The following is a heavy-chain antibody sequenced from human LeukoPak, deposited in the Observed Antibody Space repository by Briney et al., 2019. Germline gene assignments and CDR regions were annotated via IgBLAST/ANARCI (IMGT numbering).Heavy chain of an antibody. CDR1: GYTFTGYY. CDR2: INPNSGGT. Sequence: VASVKVSCKASGYTFTGYYMHWVRQAPGQGLEWMGWINPNSGGTNYAQKFQGRVTMTEDTSTDTAYMELSSLRSEDAAVYYCATLSYGSGSYYTDYWGQGTLVTVSS. CDR3: ATLSYGSGSYYTDY. D-gene: IGHD3-10*01. J-gene: IGHJ4*02. V-gene: IGHV1-2*02.